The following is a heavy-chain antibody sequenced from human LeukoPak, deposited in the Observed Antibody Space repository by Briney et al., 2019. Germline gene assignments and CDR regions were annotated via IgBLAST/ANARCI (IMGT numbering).Heavy chain of an antibody. CDR2: INPTGTTT. V-gene: IGHV1-46*01. D-gene: IGHD3-10*01. CDR3: ARDHSVGDIAWWFDP. J-gene: IGHJ5*02. CDR1: GGTFSSYA. Sequence: AASVKVSCQASGGTFSSYAISWVRQAPGQGLEWVGLINPTGTTTLYAQKFQGRVTLTRDMSTSTDYMELRSLKSEDTAVYYCARDHSVGDIAWWFDPWGQGTLVTVSS.